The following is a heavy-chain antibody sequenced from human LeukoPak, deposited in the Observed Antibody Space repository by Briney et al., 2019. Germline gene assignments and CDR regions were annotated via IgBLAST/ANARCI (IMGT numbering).Heavy chain of an antibody. V-gene: IGHV3-23*01. Sequence: GGSLRLSCAASGFSFISHAMSWVRQAPGKGLEWVSSISGNGGRTCYADSVKGRFTISRDNSKNTLYLQMDSLRAEDTAVYACGKEHRDSRNYYYYYGMDVWGQGTTVAVSS. CDR2: ISGNGGRT. J-gene: IGHJ6*02. D-gene: IGHD3-22*01. CDR3: GKEHRDSRNYYYYYGMDV. CDR1: GFSFISHA.